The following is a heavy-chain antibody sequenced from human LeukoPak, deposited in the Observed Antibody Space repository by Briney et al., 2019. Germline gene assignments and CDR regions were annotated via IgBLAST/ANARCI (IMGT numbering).Heavy chain of an antibody. V-gene: IGHV1-8*01. Sequence: ASVKVSCKASGYTFTSYDINWVRQATGQGLEWMGWMNPNSGNTGFAQKFQGRVTMTTSTSISTAYMELSSLRSEDTAVYYCARDEDDAFDIWGQGTMVTVSS. CDR1: GYTFTSYD. CDR2: MNPNSGNT. CDR3: ARDEDDAFDI. J-gene: IGHJ3*02.